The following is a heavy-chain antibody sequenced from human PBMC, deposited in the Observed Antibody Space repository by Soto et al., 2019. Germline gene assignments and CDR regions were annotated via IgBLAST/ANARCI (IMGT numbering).Heavy chain of an antibody. D-gene: IGHD3-10*01. V-gene: IGHV1-69*13. Sequence: GASAQVSWTASGGAFSSYTISWVRQAPGEGLEWIGGIIPFFGTANYAQKFQGRVTITADESTSTAYMELSSLRSEDTAVYYCARTSRGRYYGSGSYYYYGMDVWGQGTTVTVSS. CDR1: GGAFSSYT. CDR3: ARTSRGRYYGSGSYYYYGMDV. J-gene: IGHJ6*02. CDR2: IIPFFGTA.